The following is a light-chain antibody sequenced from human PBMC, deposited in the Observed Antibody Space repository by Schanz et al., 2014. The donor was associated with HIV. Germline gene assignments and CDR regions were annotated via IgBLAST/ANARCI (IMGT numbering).Light chain of an antibody. CDR1: QIISTS. V-gene: IGKV3D-15*01. J-gene: IGKJ5*01. Sequence: EIVMTQSPGTLSVSPGERATLSCRTTQIISTSLAWYQQRPGQPPRLLVYGASSRAAGIPDRFSGSGSGTDFTLTISSLQSEDFAVYYCQQYNDWPPITFGQGTRLEIK. CDR3: QQYNDWPPIT. CDR2: GAS.